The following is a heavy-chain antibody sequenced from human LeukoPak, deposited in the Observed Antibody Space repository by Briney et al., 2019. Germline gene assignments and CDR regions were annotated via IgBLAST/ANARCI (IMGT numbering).Heavy chain of an antibody. D-gene: IGHD4-17*01. CDR3: AKVGPHIDYGDYVYDY. V-gene: IGHV3-23*01. CDR2: ISGSGGST. Sequence: GGSLRLSCAASGFTFSSYAMGWVRQAPGKGLEWVSAISGSGGSTYYADSVKGRFTISRDNSKKTLYLQMNSLRAEDTAVYYCAKVGPHIDYGDYVYDYWGQGTLVTVSS. J-gene: IGHJ4*02. CDR1: GFTFSSYA.